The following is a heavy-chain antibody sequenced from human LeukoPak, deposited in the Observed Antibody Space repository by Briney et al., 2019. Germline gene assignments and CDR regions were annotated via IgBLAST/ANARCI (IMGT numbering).Heavy chain of an antibody. CDR2: ISAYNGNT. J-gene: IGHJ4*02. CDR3: ARDYYYGSGSYSPFDY. V-gene: IGHV1-18*01. D-gene: IGHD3-10*01. Sequence: GASVKVSYKASGYTFTSYGISWVRQAPGQGLEWMGWISAYNGNTNYAQKLQGRVTMTTDTSTSTAYMELRSLRSDDTAVYYCARDYYYGSGSYSPFDYWGQGTLVTVSS. CDR1: GYTFTSYG.